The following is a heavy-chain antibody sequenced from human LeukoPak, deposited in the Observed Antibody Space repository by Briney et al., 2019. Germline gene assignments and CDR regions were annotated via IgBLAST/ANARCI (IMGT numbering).Heavy chain of an antibody. J-gene: IGHJ5*02. V-gene: IGHV4-34*01. Sequence: PSETLSLTCAVYGGSFSGYYWSWIRQPPGKGLEWIGEINHSGSTNYNPSLKSRVTISVDTSKNQFSLKLSSVTAADTAVYYCARDGGSSRFDWFDPWGQGTLVTVSS. CDR2: INHSGST. CDR3: ARDGGSSRFDWFDP. D-gene: IGHD2-2*01. CDR1: GGSFSGYY.